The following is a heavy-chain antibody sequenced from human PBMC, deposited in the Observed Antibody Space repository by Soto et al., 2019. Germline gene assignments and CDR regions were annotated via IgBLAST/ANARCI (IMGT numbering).Heavy chain of an antibody. Sequence: SVKVSCKASGGTFSSYTISWVRQAPGQGLEWMGRIIPILGIANYAQKFQGRVTITADKSTSTAYMELSSLRSEDTAVYYCARSIAVAGGRYDALDIWGQGTMVTVSS. D-gene: IGHD6-19*01. V-gene: IGHV1-69*02. CDR2: IIPILGIA. CDR1: GGTFSSYT. CDR3: ARSIAVAGGRYDALDI. J-gene: IGHJ3*02.